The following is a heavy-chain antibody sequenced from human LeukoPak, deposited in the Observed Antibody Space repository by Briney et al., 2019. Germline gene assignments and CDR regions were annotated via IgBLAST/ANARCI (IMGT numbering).Heavy chain of an antibody. V-gene: IGHV4-59*08. CDR1: GGSISSYY. D-gene: IGHD3-10*01. J-gene: IGHJ4*02. CDR2: IYYSGST. CDR3: GRGGGFGELLVG. Sequence: SETLSLTCTVSGGSISSYYWSWIRQPPGKGLEWIGYIYYSGSTNYNPSLKSRVTISVDTSKNQFSLKLSFVTAADTAVYYCGRGGGFGELLVGWGQGTLVTVSS.